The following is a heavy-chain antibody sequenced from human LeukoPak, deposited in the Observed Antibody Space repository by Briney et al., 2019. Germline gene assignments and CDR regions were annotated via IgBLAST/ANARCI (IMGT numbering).Heavy chain of an antibody. V-gene: IGHV3-66*02. J-gene: IGHJ3*02. D-gene: IGHD2-21*02. CDR1: GFTVSSNY. CDR3: ARDRCGGDCYHDAFDI. Sequence: PGGSLRLSCAASGFTVSSNYMSWVRQAPGKGLEWVSVIYSGGSTYYADSVKGRFTISRDNSKNTLYLQMNSLRAEDTAVYYCARDRCGGDCYHDAFDIWGQGKMVTVSS. CDR2: IYSGGST.